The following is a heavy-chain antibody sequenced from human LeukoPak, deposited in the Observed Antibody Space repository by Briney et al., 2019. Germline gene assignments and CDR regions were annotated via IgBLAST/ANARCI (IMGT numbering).Heavy chain of an antibody. Sequence: GSLRLSCAASGFTVSSNYMSWVRQAPGKGLEWVSVIYSGGSTYYADSVKGRFTISRDNSKNTLYLQMNSLRAEDTAVYYCARAGYSGYDPSWYGGAFDIWGQGTMVTVSS. J-gene: IGHJ3*02. V-gene: IGHV3-53*01. CDR1: GFTVSSNY. D-gene: IGHD5-12*01. CDR3: ARAGYSGYDPSWYGGAFDI. CDR2: IYSGGST.